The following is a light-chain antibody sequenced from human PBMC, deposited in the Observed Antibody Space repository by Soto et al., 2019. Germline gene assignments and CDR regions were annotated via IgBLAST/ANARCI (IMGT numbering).Light chain of an antibody. CDR2: GSS. Sequence: EIVMTQYPDALSVSPGETVTLCCRASQSVRTNLAWYQHKPGQSPRLLIYGSSKRATGLPARFSGSGSGTEFTLTISSLQSEDFATYYCQHYNSYSEAFGQGAKVDI. V-gene: IGKV3-15*01. CDR1: QSVRTN. J-gene: IGKJ1*01. CDR3: QHYNSYSEA.